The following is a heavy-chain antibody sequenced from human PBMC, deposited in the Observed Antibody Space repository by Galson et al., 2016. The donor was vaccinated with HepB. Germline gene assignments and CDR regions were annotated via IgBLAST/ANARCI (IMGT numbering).Heavy chain of an antibody. J-gene: IGHJ5*02. CDR3: ARGRWFDP. V-gene: IGHV4-59*01. CDR1: GGFISPDY. Sequence: ETLSLTCTVSGGFISPDYWSWFRQPPGKGLEWIGYTTNSGSTNYNPSLKSRVTISVDTSKNQFSLKLTSWTAADTAVYYCARGRWFDPWGQGIRVTVSS. CDR2: TTNSGST.